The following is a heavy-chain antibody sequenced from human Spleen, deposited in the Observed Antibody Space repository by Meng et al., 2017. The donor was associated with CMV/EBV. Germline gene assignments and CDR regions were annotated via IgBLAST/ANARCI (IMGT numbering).Heavy chain of an antibody. CDR1: GFTFSSHS. Sequence: GESLKISCAAFGFTFSSHSMNWVRQAPGKGLEWVSSISSISSSINYADSVKGRFTISRDNAKNSLYLQMNSLRAEDTAVYYCARGCGGDCYQVDFWGQGTLVTVSS. CDR2: ISSISSSI. D-gene: IGHD2-21*01. V-gene: IGHV3-21*01. CDR3: ARGCGGDCYQVDF. J-gene: IGHJ4*02.